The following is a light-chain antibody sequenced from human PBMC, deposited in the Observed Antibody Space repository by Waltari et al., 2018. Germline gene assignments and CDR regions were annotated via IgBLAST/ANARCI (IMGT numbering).Light chain of an antibody. Sequence: EIVLTQSPGTLSLSPGEGATLPCRASQSISSYLAWYQPEPGQAPRLLMYSASRRATGIPDRVSGSGSGTDFSLTISRLEPEDSAVYYCQHYVRLPATFGQGTKVEVK. CDR1: QSISSY. CDR3: QHYVRLPAT. CDR2: SAS. V-gene: IGKV3-20*01. J-gene: IGKJ1*01.